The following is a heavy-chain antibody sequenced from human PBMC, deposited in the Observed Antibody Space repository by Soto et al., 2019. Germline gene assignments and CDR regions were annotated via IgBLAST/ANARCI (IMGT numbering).Heavy chain of an antibody. CDR2: IKQGGSGT. D-gene: IGHD2-15*01. Sequence: GGSLRLSCAASGFTFSSYAMSWVRQAPGKGLEWVANIKQGGSGTYYVDSVKGRFTISRDNAKNSLYLQMNSLRAEDTAVYFCASPGPMVGGVYAFDIWGQGTMVTVSS. J-gene: IGHJ3*02. CDR1: GFTFSSYA. V-gene: IGHV3-7*01. CDR3: ASPGPMVGGVYAFDI.